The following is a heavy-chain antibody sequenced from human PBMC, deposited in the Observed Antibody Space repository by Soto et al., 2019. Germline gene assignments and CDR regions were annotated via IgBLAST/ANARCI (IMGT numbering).Heavy chain of an antibody. D-gene: IGHD3-16*01. V-gene: IGHV3-23*01. CDR2: LSVSGGST. Sequence: EVQLLESGGGLVQPGGSLRLSCAASGFTFSSYAISWVRQAPGKGLEWVSALSVSGGSTYYADSVKGRFTISRDNSKNSLYLQMNSLIAEDTAVYYCAKAVWGYYYYMDVWGKGTTVTVSS. J-gene: IGHJ6*03. CDR3: AKAVWGYYYYMDV. CDR1: GFTFSSYA.